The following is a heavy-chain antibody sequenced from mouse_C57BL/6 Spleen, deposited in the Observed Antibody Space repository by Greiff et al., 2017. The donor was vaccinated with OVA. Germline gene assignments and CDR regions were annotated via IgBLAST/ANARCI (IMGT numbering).Heavy chain of an antibody. CDR1: GFTFSSYA. CDR3: ARDGGLGFDY. J-gene: IGHJ2*01. D-gene: IGHD4-1*01. CDR2: ISDGGSYT. V-gene: IGHV5-4*01. Sequence: EVKLMESGGGLVKPGGSLKLSCAASGFTFSSYAMSWVRQTPEKRLEWVATISDGGSYTYYPDNVKGRFTISRDNAKNNLYLQMSHLKSEDTAMYYCARDGGLGFDYWGQGTTLTVSS.